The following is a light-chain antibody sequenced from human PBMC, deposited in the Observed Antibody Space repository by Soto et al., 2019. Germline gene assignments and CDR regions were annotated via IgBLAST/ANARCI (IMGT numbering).Light chain of an antibody. J-gene: IGLJ2*01. CDR1: SSNIGNNY. CDR3: ATWDRSLSVGV. Sequence: QSVLTQPPSLSAAPGQKVTSSCCGSSSNIGNNYVFWYQQLPGTAPKLLIYDNDKRPSGIPDRFSGPKSGTSATLGITGLQTGDEADYYCATWDRSLSVGVFGGGTKLTVL. CDR2: DND. V-gene: IGLV1-51*01.